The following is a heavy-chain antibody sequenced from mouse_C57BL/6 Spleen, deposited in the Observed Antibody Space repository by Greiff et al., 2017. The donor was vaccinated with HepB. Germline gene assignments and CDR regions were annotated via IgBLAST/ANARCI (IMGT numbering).Heavy chain of an antibody. J-gene: IGHJ2*01. CDR1: GYAFSSYW. CDR3: ARSVHYYGSSYAY. V-gene: IGHV1-80*01. CDR2: IYPGDGDT. Sequence: VQVVESGAELVKPGASVKISCKASGYAFSSYWMNWVKQRPGKGLEWIGQIYPGDGDTNYNGKFKGKATLTADKSSSTAYMQLSSLTSEDSAVYFCARSVHYYGSSYAYWGQGTTLTVSS. D-gene: IGHD1-1*01.